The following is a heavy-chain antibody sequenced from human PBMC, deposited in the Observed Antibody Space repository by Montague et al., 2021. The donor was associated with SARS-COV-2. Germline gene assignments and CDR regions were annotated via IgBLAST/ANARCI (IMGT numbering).Heavy chain of an antibody. J-gene: IGHJ3*02. V-gene: IGHV4-31*03. CDR1: GGSISNGDYF. D-gene: IGHD2-21*02. Sequence: TLSLTCTVSGGSISNGDYFWNWIRQLPGKGLVCIGYIYNSGATYHNPSLKSRVAISADTSKNHFSLNLNSLTAADTAIYYCASASCGGDCYVFDIWGRGTMVTVSS. CDR3: ASASCGGDCYVFDI. CDR2: IYNSGAT.